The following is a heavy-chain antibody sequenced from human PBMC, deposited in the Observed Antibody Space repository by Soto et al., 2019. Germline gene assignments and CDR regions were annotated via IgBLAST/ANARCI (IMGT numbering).Heavy chain of an antibody. J-gene: IGHJ6*02. Sequence: PSETLSLTCTVSGGPISSISNHYCSWFRLPPGKGLEWIGSIYYSGSTYYNPSLKSRVTISVDTSKNQFSLKLSSVTAADTAVYYCARQWVWFGELPVINRDYGMDVWGQGTTVTVSS. CDR3: ARQWVWFGELPVINRDYGMDV. CDR1: GGPISSISNHY. CDR2: IYYSGST. V-gene: IGHV4-39*01. D-gene: IGHD3-10*01.